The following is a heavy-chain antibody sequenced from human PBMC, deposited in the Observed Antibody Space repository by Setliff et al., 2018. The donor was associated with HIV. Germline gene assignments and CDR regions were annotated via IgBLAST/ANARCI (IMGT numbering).Heavy chain of an antibody. J-gene: IGHJ4*01. CDR3: APGEGVASTYYHD. Sequence: PSETLSLTCTVSGGSISSHCWSWIRQSPGKALEWIGYIYASGSIIYNPSRKSRVTMSVDTSQNQVSLDLESVPAADTAVYCCAPGEGVASTYYHDWGQGTQVTVSS. CDR2: IYASGSI. D-gene: IGHD3-3*01. V-gene: IGHV4-59*11. CDR1: GGSISSHC.